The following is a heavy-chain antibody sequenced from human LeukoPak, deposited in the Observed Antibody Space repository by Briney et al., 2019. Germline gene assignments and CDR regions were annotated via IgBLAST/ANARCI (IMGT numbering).Heavy chain of an antibody. CDR1: GYTFTGYY. CDR3: AREAEEVGATGY. D-gene: IGHD1-26*01. J-gene: IGHJ4*02. Sequence: ASVKVSCKASGYTFTGYYMHWVRQAPGQGLEWMGWINPNSGGTNYAQKFQGRVTMTRDTSISTAYMELSRLRSDDTAVYYCAREAEEVGATGYWGQGTLVTVSS. CDR2: INPNSGGT. V-gene: IGHV1-2*02.